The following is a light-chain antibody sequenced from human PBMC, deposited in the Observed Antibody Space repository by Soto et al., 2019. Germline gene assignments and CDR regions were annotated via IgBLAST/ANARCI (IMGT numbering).Light chain of an antibody. J-gene: IGKJ1*01. CDR2: GAS. V-gene: IGKV3-15*01. Sequence: EVVMTQSPATLSMSPGERATLSCRASQSFSSSLAWYQQKPGQAPRLLIYGASIRATGIPDRFSGSGSETEFTLTISSLQAEDFAIYYCQQYNNGWTFGQGTKVEIK. CDR3: QQYNNGWT. CDR1: QSFSSS.